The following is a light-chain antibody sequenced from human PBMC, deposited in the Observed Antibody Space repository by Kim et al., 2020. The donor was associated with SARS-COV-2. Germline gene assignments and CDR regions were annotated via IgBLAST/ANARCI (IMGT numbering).Light chain of an antibody. CDR2: SNN. CDR3: AAWDDSLNGLVV. J-gene: IGLJ2*01. CDR1: SSNIGSNT. V-gene: IGLV1-44*01. Sequence: QSVLTQPPSASGTPGQRVTISCSGSSSNIGSNTVNWYQQLPGTAPKLLIYSNNRRPSGVPDRFSGSKSGTSASLAISGLQSEDEADYYCAAWDDSLNGLVVFGGGTQLTVL.